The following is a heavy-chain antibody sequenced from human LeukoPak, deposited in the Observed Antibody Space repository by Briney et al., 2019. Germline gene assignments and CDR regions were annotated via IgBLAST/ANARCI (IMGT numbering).Heavy chain of an antibody. J-gene: IGHJ4*02. CDR2: ISRGGST. Sequence: SETLPLTCAVYGESFSAYFWTWIRQPPGKGLEWIGEISRGGSTNYSPSLKSRVTISLDTSKNQVSLTLSSVTAADTAMYYCGVSTTRATTRTIDYWGQGTLVTVSS. D-gene: IGHD4-17*01. CDR1: GESFSAYF. V-gene: IGHV4-34*01. CDR3: GVSTTRATTRTIDY.